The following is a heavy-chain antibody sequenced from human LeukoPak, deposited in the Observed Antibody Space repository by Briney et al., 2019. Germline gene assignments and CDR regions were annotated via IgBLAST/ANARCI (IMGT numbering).Heavy chain of an antibody. J-gene: IGHJ3*01. CDR3: ARSPYYGSNSRGAFDV. CDR1: GGSISNYY. V-gene: IGHV4-59*08. Sequence: SETLSLTCTVSGGSISNYYWSWIRQPPGKGLEWIGYISYSGSPTYNPSLKSRVSISIDTSKNQCPLEVTSVTAADTALYFCARSPYYGSNSRGAFDVWGQGTLVPVSS. D-gene: IGHD4-23*01. CDR2: ISYSGSP.